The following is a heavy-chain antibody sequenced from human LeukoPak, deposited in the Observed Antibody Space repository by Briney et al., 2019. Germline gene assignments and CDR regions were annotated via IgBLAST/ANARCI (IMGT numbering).Heavy chain of an antibody. Sequence: PGGSPRLSCVASGFIFSNYAMTWVRQAPGKGLVWVSRIASDGSSTTYADSVKGRFSISRDNAKNTLYLQMNGLRVEDTAVYYCARGRPHGNDYWGQGTLVTVSS. V-gene: IGHV3-74*01. D-gene: IGHD4-23*01. CDR3: ARGRPHGNDY. CDR2: IASDGSST. J-gene: IGHJ4*02. CDR1: GFIFSNYA.